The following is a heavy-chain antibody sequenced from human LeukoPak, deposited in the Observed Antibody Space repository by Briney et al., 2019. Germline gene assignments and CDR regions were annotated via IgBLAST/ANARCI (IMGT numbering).Heavy chain of an antibody. Sequence: ASVKVPCMSSGYTFTGYYMHWVRQAPGQGLEWMGWINPNSGGTNYAQKFQGRVTMTRDTSISTAYMELSRLRSDDTAVYYCAREGYCSGGSCYTPKNWFDPWGQGNLVTVSS. CDR2: INPNSGGT. J-gene: IGHJ5*02. D-gene: IGHD2-15*01. CDR1: GYTFTGYY. CDR3: AREGYCSGGSCYTPKNWFDP. V-gene: IGHV1-2*02.